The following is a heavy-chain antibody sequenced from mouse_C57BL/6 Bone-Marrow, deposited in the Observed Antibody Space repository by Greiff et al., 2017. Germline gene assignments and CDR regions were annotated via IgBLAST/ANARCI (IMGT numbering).Heavy chain of an antibody. V-gene: IGHV1-81*01. J-gene: IGHJ3*01. Sequence: VQLQQSGAELARPGASVKLSCKASGYTFTSYGISWVKQRTGQGLEWIGEIYPRSGNTYYNEKFKGKATLTADKSSSPAYMELRSLTSEDSAVYFCARGQRRSAWFAYWGQGTLVTVSA. CDR1: GYTFTSYG. CDR3: ARGQRRSAWFAY. D-gene: IGHD3-2*02. CDR2: IYPRSGNT.